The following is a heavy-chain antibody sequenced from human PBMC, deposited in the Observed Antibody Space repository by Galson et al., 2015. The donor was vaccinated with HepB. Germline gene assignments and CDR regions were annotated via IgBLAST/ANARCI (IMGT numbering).Heavy chain of an antibody. CDR1: GYTFTDFG. Sequence: QSGAEVKQPGASVKVSCRASGYTFTDFGISWVRQAPGQGPEWMGWISGYNGNTKYAQKLQGRVTMTTDTSTSTAYMELRSLRSDDTAVYYCARGSLGYYDSSGYIAMYFFDNWGQGTLVTVSS. CDR3: ARGSLGYYDSSGYIAMYFFDN. V-gene: IGHV1-18*04. D-gene: IGHD3-22*01. J-gene: IGHJ4*02. CDR2: ISGYNGNT.